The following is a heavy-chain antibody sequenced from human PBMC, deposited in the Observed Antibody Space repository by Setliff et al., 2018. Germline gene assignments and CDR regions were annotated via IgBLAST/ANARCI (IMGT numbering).Heavy chain of an antibody. CDR3: ARANYYDSSGHSVYGMDV. J-gene: IGHJ6*02. Sequence: SVKVSCKASGGSFSTYAVSWARQAPGQGLEWMGVIIPIFGTTNSAQKFQGRVTITADESTSTAYMELSSLRSEDTAVYYCARANYYDSSGHSVYGMDVWGQGTTVTVSS. D-gene: IGHD3-22*01. CDR1: GGSFSTYA. V-gene: IGHV1-69*13. CDR2: IIPIFGTT.